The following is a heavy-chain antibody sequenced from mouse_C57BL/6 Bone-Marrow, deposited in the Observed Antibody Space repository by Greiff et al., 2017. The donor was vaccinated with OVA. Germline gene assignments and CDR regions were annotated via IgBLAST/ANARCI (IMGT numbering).Heavy chain of an antibody. V-gene: IGHV1-54*01. D-gene: IGHD1-1*01. J-gene: IGHJ2*01. Sequence: VKLMESGAELVRPGTSVKVSCKASGYAFTNYLIEWVKQRPGQGLEWIGVINPGSGGTNYNEKFKGKATLTADKSSITAYMQLSSLTSEDSAVYFCARWEVVPFDYWGQGTTLTVSS. CDR3: ARWEVVPFDY. CDR2: INPGSGGT. CDR1: GYAFTNYL.